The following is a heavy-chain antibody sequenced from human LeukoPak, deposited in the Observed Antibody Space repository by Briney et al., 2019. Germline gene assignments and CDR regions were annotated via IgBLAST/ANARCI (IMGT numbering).Heavy chain of an antibody. Sequence: PSETLSLTCTVSGYSISSGYYWGWTRQPPGKGLEWIGSIHHSGRTYYNPSLKSRVTISLDTSRNQFSLKLNSVTAADTAVYYCAKSNGYGLVDIWGQGTMVTVSS. CDR3: AKSNGYGLVDI. CDR1: GYSISSGYY. J-gene: IGHJ3*02. V-gene: IGHV4-38-2*02. CDR2: IHHSGRT. D-gene: IGHD3-10*01.